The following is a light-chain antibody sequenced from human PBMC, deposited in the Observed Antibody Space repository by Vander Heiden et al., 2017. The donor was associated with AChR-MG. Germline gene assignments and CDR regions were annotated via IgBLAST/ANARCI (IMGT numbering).Light chain of an antibody. Sequence: EIVMTQSPATLSVSPGERATLSSRASRSVSSNLAWYQQKPGQAPRLLLYGASRRATGIPARFSGSGSGTEFTLTISSLQSEDFAVYYCQQYNNWPLTFGPGTKVDIK. CDR1: RSVSSN. J-gene: IGKJ3*01. V-gene: IGKV3-15*01. CDR2: GAS. CDR3: QQYNNWPLT.